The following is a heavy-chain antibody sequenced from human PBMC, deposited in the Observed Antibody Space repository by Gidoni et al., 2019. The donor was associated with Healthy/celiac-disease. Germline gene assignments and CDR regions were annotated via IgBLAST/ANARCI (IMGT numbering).Heavy chain of an antibody. CDR3: ARNHYYYYGMDV. Sequence: EVQLVESGGGLVQPGGSLRLSCAASVFTFSSYSMNWVRQAAGKGLEWVSYISSSSSTIYYADSVKGRFTISRDNAKNSLYLQMNSLRAEDTAVYYCARNHYYYYGMDVWGQGTTVTVSS. CDR2: ISSSSSTI. J-gene: IGHJ6*02. CDR1: VFTFSSYS. V-gene: IGHV3-48*01.